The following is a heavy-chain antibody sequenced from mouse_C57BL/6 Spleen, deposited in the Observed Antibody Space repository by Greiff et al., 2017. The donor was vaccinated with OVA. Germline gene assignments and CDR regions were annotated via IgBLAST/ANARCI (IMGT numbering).Heavy chain of an antibody. CDR1: GYTFTSYG. D-gene: IGHD1-1*01. CDR2: IYPRSGNT. J-gene: IGHJ4*01. V-gene: IGHV1-81*01. Sequence: VQLQQSGAELSRPGASVKLSCKASGYTFTSYGISWVKQRTGQGLEWIGEIYPRSGNTYYNEKFKGKATLTADKSSSTAYMELRSLTSEYSAVYFCARSDGSRKYAMDYWGQGTSVTVSP. CDR3: ARSDGSRKYAMDY.